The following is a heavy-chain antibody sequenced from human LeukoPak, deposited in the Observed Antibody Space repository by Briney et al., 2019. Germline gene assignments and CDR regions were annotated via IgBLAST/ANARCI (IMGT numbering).Heavy chain of an antibody. V-gene: IGHV4-34*01. CDR3: ARLTYYDILTGNYTRDY. Sequence: SGTLSLTCAVYGGSFSGYYWSWIRQPPGKGLEWIGEITNTGGTNYKPSLKSRVTISVETSKNQFSLKLSSVTAADTAVYYCARLTYYDILTGNYTRDYWGQGTLVT. CDR2: ITNTGGT. CDR1: GGSFSGYY. D-gene: IGHD3-9*01. J-gene: IGHJ4*02.